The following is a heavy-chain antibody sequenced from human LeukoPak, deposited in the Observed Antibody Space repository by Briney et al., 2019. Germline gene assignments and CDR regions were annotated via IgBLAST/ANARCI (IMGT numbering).Heavy chain of an antibody. Sequence: PGGSLRLSCAASGFTFSSYAMSWVRQAPGKGLEWVSVISGSGGSTYYADSVKGRFTISRDNSKNTLYLQMNSLRAEDTAVYYCAKADQYSSSWDYWGQGTLVTVSS. V-gene: IGHV3-23*01. CDR3: AKADQYSSSWDY. J-gene: IGHJ4*02. CDR2: ISGSGGST. CDR1: GFTFSSYA. D-gene: IGHD6-13*01.